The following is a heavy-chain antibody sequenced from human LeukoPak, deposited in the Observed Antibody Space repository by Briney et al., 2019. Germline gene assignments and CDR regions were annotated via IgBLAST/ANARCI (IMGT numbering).Heavy chain of an antibody. CDR2: IRYDGSNK. CDR3: AKGPAKYSSSDDY. J-gene: IGHJ4*02. V-gene: IGHV3-30*02. Sequence: GGSLRLSCAASGFTFSSYGMHWVRQAPGKGLEWVAFIRYDGSNKYYADSVKGRFTISRDNSKNTLYLQMNSLRAEDTAVYYCAKGPAKYSSSDDYWGQGTLVTVSS. CDR1: GFTFSSYG. D-gene: IGHD6-6*01.